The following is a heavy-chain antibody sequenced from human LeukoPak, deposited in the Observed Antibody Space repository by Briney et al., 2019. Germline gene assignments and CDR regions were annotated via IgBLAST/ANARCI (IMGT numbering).Heavy chain of an antibody. J-gene: IGHJ4*02. D-gene: IGHD1-1*01. CDR1: GQTLNELS. CDR2: FEPEDGEI. Sequence: ASVKVSCKVSGQTLNELSIHWVRQAPGKGLEWMGGFEPEDGEIIYAQRFRDRVTMTEGTSRDTAYIELRRLTSDDTAVYCCAASSPSNWKTQDYWGQGTLLTVSS. V-gene: IGHV1-24*01. CDR3: AASSPSNWKTQDY.